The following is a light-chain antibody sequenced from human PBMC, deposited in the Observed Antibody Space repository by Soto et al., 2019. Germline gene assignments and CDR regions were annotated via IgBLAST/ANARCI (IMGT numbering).Light chain of an antibody. J-gene: IGKJ4*01. V-gene: IGKV3-15*01. CDR2: GAS. CDR1: QSVSSN. Sequence: EIVMTQSPATLSVSPGERATLSCRASQSVSSNLAWYQQKPGQAPRLLIYGASTRATGIPARFSGSGSGTEFTLTISCLQSEDFATYYCQQYYSYPLTFGGVTKVDIK. CDR3: QQYYSYPLT.